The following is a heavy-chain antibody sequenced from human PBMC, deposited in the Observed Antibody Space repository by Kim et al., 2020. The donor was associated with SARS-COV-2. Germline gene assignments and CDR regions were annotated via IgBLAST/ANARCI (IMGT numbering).Heavy chain of an antibody. J-gene: IGHJ3*02. Sequence: ASVKVSCKASGYTFTGYYMHWVRQAPGQGLDWMGWINPNSGGTNYAPKFQGRVTMTRDTSISTAYMELSRLRSDDTAVYYCASQLRITMIVVVHYAFDIWGQGTMVTVSS. CDR1: GYTFTGYY. CDR2: INPNSGGT. D-gene: IGHD3-22*01. CDR3: ASQLRITMIVVVHYAFDI. V-gene: IGHV1-2*02.